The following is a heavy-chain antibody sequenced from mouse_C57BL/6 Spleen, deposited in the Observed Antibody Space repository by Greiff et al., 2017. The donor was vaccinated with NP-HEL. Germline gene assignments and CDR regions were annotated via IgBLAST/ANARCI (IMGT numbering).Heavy chain of an antibody. J-gene: IGHJ1*03. D-gene: IGHD4-1*01. Sequence: VQLQESGPGLVQPSQSLSITCTVSGFSLTSYGVHWVRQSPGQGLEWLGVIWSGGSTDYNAAFISRLSISKDNSKSQVFFKMNSLQADDTAIYYCARNPSNWDWYFGVWGTGTTVTVSS. V-gene: IGHV2-2*01. CDR3: ARNPSNWDWYFGV. CDR1: GFSLTSYG. CDR2: IWSGGST.